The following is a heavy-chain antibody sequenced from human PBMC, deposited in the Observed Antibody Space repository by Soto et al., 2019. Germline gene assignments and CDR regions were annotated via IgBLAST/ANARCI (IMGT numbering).Heavy chain of an antibody. CDR1: GYSFSTHW. V-gene: IGHV5-51*01. CDR3: ARMDAAAGFYGMDV. CDR2: IYPGDSDT. D-gene: IGHD6-13*01. J-gene: IGHJ6*02. Sequence: PGESLKISCKGSGYSFSTHWIGWVRQMPGKGLGWMGTIYPGDSDTRYNPSFQGQVAISVDTSISTTYLQLSGLQASDTAMYYCARMDAAAGFYGMDVWGQGTTVTVSS.